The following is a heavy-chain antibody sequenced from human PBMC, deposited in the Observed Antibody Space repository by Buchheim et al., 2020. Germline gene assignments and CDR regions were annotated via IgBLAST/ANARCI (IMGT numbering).Heavy chain of an antibody. CDR2: ISGSGSNT. V-gene: IGHV3-23*01. J-gene: IGHJ6*02. CDR3: GRGAAARNYYNGTDV. Sequence: EVQLLESGGGLVKPGGSLRLSCAASGFTFSSHAMRWVRQAPGKGLEWVSGISGSGSNTYYADSVRGRFTSSRDNSKNKLFLQMNSLRAEDTAIYYCGRGAAARNYYNGTDVWGQGTT. D-gene: IGHD2-2*01. CDR1: GFTFSSHA.